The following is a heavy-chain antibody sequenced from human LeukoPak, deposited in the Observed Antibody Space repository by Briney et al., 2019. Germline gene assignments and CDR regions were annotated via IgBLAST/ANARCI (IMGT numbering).Heavy chain of an antibody. D-gene: IGHD5-18*01. CDR2: ISAYNGHT. CDR1: GYTFTSYG. V-gene: IGHV1-18*01. CDR3: ARQVDTTMTLPDY. Sequence: GASVKVSCKASGYTFTSYGISWVRQAPGQAPEWMGWISAYNGHTNYAQKFQGRVTMTTDTSTSTAYRELRSLRSGDTGVYYCARQVDTTMTLPDYWGQGTLVTVSS. J-gene: IGHJ4*02.